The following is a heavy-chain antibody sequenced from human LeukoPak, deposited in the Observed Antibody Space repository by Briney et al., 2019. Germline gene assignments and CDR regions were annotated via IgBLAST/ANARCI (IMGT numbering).Heavy chain of an antibody. Sequence: GGSLRLSCAASGCAFSSYWMSWVRQAPGKGLEWVSSISSSSSYIYYADSVKGRFTISRDNAKNSLYLQMNSLRAEDTAVYYCARDIAAAGSPAYWGQGTLVTVSS. CDR2: ISSSSSYI. CDR3: ARDIAAAGSPAY. J-gene: IGHJ4*02. V-gene: IGHV3-21*01. D-gene: IGHD6-13*01. CDR1: GCAFSSYW.